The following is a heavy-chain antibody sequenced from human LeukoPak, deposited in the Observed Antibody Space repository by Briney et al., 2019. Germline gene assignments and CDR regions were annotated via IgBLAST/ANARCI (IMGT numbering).Heavy chain of an antibody. CDR3: ARDYDILTGYYPFDY. J-gene: IGHJ4*02. D-gene: IGHD3-9*01. CDR1: GGSISSGSYY. CDR2: IYTSGST. Sequence: SQTLSLTCTVSGGSISSGSYYWSWIRQPAGKGLEWIGRIYTSGSTNYNPSLKSRVTISVDTAKNQFSLKLSSVTAADTAVYYCARDYDILTGYYPFDYWGQGTLVTVSS. V-gene: IGHV4-61*02.